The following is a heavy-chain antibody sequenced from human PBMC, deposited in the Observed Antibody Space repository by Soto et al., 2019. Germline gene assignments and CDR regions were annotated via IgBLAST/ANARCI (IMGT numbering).Heavy chain of an antibody. CDR2: IYHSGST. J-gene: IGHJ5*02. CDR1: GGSISSYY. Sequence: SETLSLTCTVSGGSISSYYWSWIRQPPGKGLEWIGYIYHSGSTNYNPSLKSRVTISVDTSKNQFSLKLSSVTAADTAVYYCARGHRYNWFDPWGQGTLVTVSS. CDR3: ARGHRYNWFDP. V-gene: IGHV4-59*12.